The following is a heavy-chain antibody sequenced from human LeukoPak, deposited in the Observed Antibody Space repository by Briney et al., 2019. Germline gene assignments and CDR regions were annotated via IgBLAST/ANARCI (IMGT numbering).Heavy chain of an antibody. V-gene: IGHV3-23*01. CDR2: INGNGAAT. CDR3: ANGLAASGNFLLRDYYYFIDV. Sequence: GGSLRLSCLASGFTFNNYAMHWVRQAPGKGLEWVSTINGNGAATYYADSFKGRFLISRDDSKSTVYLRMDKLRVEDSGLYYCANGLAASGNFLLRDYYYFIDVWGKGTTVIVS. D-gene: IGHD1-26*01. J-gene: IGHJ6*03. CDR1: GFTFNNYA.